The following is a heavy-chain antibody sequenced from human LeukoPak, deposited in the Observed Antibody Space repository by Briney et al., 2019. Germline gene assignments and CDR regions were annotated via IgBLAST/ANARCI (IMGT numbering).Heavy chain of an antibody. Sequence: SQTLSLTCTVSGGSISSGGYYWSWIRQHPGKGLEWIGYIYYSGSTYYNPSLKSRVTISVDTSKNQFSLKLSSVTAADTAVYYCAKDHAGSGYGGSYYYYGMDVWGQGTTVTVSS. V-gene: IGHV4-31*03. CDR2: IYYSGST. CDR3: AKDHAGSGYGGSYYYYGMDV. D-gene: IGHD5-12*01. CDR1: GGSISSGGYY. J-gene: IGHJ6*02.